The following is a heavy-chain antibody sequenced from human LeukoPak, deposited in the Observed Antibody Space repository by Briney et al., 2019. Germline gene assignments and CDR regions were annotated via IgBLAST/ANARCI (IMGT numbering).Heavy chain of an antibody. D-gene: IGHD3/OR15-3a*01. Sequence: SGGSLRLSCAASGFTFSSYAMSCVRQAPGRGLEWVSSISGSGGNTYYAESVKGRFTISRDNSKNTLYLQMNSLRSEDTAVYYCAKGDWRYFDHWGQGTLVTVSS. CDR3: AKGDWRYFDH. V-gene: IGHV3-23*01. J-gene: IGHJ4*02. CDR1: GFTFSSYA. CDR2: ISGSGGNT.